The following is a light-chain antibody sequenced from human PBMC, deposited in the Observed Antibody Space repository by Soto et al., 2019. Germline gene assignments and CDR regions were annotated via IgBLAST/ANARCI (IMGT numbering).Light chain of an antibody. CDR1: QGIGNY. Sequence: DIQLTQSPSFLSASVGDRVTITCRATQGIGNYLAWYQQKPGKAPNLLIYAASTLQSGVPSRFSGSGSGTEFTLTVSNLQPEDFATYYCQQLNSYPLTFGQETRLEIK. V-gene: IGKV1-9*01. CDR2: AAS. CDR3: QQLNSYPLT. J-gene: IGKJ5*01.